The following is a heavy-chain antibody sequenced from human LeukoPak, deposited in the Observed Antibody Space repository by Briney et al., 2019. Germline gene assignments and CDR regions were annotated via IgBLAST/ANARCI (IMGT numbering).Heavy chain of an antibody. CDR3: TREWRGIASHYSGMDV. J-gene: IGHJ6*02. V-gene: IGHV3-13*01. CDR1: GFSVSTFD. CDR2: VGTNHDT. D-gene: IGHD3-16*02. Sequence: GGSLRLSCVASGFSVSTFDMYWVRQAAGGGSEWVAAVGTNHDTLYLGSVKGRFTISRENAKNSLSLEMSYLTVEDTAVYYCTREWRGIASHYSGMDVWGQGTAVIVSS.